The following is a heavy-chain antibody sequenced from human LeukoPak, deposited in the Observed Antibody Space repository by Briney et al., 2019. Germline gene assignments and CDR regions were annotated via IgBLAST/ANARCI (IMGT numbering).Heavy chain of an antibody. V-gene: IGHV4-59*08. CDR2: IYHTGST. CDR3: ARQPPYRYSSTWPPFYYYGMDV. CDR1: GGSITDYY. D-gene: IGHD4-11*01. Sequence: SETLSLTCTVSGGSITDYYWSWLRQPPGKGLQWIGFIYHTGSTRYNPSLRSRVTISVDTSKEQFSLELISVSAADTAVYYCARQPPYRYSSTWPPFYYYGMDVWGQGATVTVSS. J-gene: IGHJ6*02.